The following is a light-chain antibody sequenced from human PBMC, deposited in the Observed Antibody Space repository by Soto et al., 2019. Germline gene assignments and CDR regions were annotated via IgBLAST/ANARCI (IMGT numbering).Light chain of an antibody. V-gene: IGKV1-39*01. Sequence: DIQMTQSPSSLSASVGDRVTITCRASQRISNSLNWYQQKPGKAPDLLIYAASNLQSGVPSRFSGSGTGTEFTLTISSLQPEHFATYYCQQSYSTPQMYTFGQGTKLEIK. CDR2: AAS. CDR3: QQSYSTPQMYT. CDR1: QRISNS. J-gene: IGKJ2*01.